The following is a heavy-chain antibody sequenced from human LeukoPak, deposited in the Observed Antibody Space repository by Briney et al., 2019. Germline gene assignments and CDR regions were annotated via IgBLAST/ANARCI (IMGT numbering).Heavy chain of an antibody. CDR1: GGSFSGYY. V-gene: IGHV4-34*01. J-gene: IGHJ4*02. CDR3: ASFPYYYGSGSYYKDSDY. CDR2: INHSGST. Sequence: SETLSLTCAVSGGSFSGYYWSWIRQPPGKGLEWVGEINHSGSTNYNPSLKSRVTISVDTSKNQFSLKLSSVTAADTAVYYCASFPYYYGSGSYYKDSDYWGQGTLVTVSS. D-gene: IGHD3-10*01.